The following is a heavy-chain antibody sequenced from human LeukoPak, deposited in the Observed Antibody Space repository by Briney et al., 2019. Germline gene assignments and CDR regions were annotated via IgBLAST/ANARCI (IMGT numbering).Heavy chain of an antibody. CDR2: ISAYNGNT. J-gene: IGHJ4*02. Sequence: ASVKVSCKASGYTFTSHGISWVRQAPGQGLEWMGWISAYNGNTNYAQKLQGRVTMTTDTSTSTAYMELRSLRSDDTAVYYCARDRGAYYYGSGKTLDYWGQGTLVTVSS. CDR1: GYTFTSHG. V-gene: IGHV1-18*01. D-gene: IGHD3-10*01. CDR3: ARDRGAYYYGSGKTLDY.